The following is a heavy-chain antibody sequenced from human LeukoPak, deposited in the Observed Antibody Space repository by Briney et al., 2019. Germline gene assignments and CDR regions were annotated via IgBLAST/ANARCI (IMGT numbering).Heavy chain of an antibody. D-gene: IGHD6-6*01. Sequence: SETLSLTCAVYGGSFSGYYWSWIRQPPGKGLEWIGEINHSGSTNYNPSLKSRVTISVDTSKNQFSLKLSSVTAADTAVYYCARGSSYLTGFDYWGQGTLVTVSS. CDR1: GGSFSGYY. CDR2: INHSGST. J-gene: IGHJ4*02. CDR3: ARGSSYLTGFDY. V-gene: IGHV4-34*01.